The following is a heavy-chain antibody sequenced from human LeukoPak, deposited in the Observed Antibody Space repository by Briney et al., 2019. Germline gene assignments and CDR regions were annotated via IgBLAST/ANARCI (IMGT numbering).Heavy chain of an antibody. J-gene: IGHJ5*02. CDR1: GFTVSSNY. V-gene: IGHV3-53*01. CDR3: ARDRPFDP. Sequence: GGSLRLSCGASGFTVSSNYMSWVRQAPGKGLEWVSIIYSGGSTYYADSVKGRFTISRDNSKNTLYLQMNSLRAEDTAVYYCARDRPFDPWGQGTLVTVSS. CDR2: IYSGGST.